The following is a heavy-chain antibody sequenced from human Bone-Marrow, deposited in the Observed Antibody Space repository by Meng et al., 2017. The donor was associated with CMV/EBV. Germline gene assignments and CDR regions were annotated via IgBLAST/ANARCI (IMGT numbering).Heavy chain of an antibody. CDR1: SSSYY. V-gene: IGHV4-39*01. D-gene: IGHD2-2*01. CDR3: ARQGATLKGVVVPAAIPFDY. CDR2: IYYSGST. J-gene: IGHJ4*02. Sequence: SSSYYWGWIRQPPGKGLEWIGSIYYSGSTYYNPSLKSRVTISVDTSKNQFSLKLSSVTAADTAVYYCARQGATLKGVVVPAAIPFDYWGQGTLVTVSS.